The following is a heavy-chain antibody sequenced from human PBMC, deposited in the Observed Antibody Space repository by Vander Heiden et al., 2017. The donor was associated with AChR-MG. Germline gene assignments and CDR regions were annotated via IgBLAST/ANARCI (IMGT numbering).Heavy chain of an antibody. CDR2: IIPDFGTP. J-gene: IGHJ6*03. CDR1: GGTFNRYA. V-gene: IGHV1-69*12. Sequence: QVQLVQSGGEVKKPGCSVKVPRKASGGTFNRYAVTWVRQAPGQGVEWLGGIIPDFGTPNYAQKFQGRVTMTADEFTSTAYMELSSLRSEDTAVYYCARGRDYHYYMDVWGKGTTVTVSS. D-gene: IGHD3-10*01. CDR3: ARGRDYHYYMDV.